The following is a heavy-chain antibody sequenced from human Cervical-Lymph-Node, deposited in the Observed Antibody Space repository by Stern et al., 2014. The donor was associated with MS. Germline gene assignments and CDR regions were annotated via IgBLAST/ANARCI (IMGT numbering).Heavy chain of an antibody. CDR2: IIPIFGRA. CDR1: GGTFSSYG. Sequence: QVQLVQSEAEVKKPGSSVKVSCKASGGTFSSYGISWVRQSPGPGLEWMGGIIPIFGRANYAQKLQGRVTITADESTTTAYMELSSLRSEDTAVYYCVREFNSDTSGYYFYYWGQGTLVTVSS. D-gene: IGHD3-22*01. J-gene: IGHJ4*02. V-gene: IGHV1-69*01. CDR3: VREFNSDTSGYYFYY.